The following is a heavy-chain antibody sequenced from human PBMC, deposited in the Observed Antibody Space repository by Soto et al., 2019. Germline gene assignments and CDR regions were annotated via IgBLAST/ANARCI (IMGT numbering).Heavy chain of an antibody. D-gene: IGHD4-17*01. CDR1: GFPFSSYV. CDR3: AREGPAGDTGWDS. CDR2: IWSQGGRY. Sequence: QVQLVESGGGVVQPGTSLRLSCAASGFPFSSYVMHWVRQAPGKGLQWLAVIWSQGGRYYFGDSKGRFPVSRDESKNTASLQVNSLKVEDTGVYFCAREGPAGDTGWDSWGQGTLVTVSS. J-gene: IGHJ5*01. V-gene: IGHV3-33*04.